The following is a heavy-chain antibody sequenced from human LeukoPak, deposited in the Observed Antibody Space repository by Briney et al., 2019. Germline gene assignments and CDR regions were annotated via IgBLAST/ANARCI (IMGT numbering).Heavy chain of an antibody. Sequence: SETLSLACSVSGGSVGGYYWSWIRQSPGKGLEWIGYIHNSGRTNYNPSLKSRVTGFVDTSKNQVSLRLSSVTAADTAVYYCARHGTMSSESYFENWGQGALVTVSS. V-gene: IGHV4-59*08. CDR1: GGSVGGYY. D-gene: IGHD1-14*01. CDR3: ARHGTMSSESYFEN. J-gene: IGHJ4*02. CDR2: IHNSGRT.